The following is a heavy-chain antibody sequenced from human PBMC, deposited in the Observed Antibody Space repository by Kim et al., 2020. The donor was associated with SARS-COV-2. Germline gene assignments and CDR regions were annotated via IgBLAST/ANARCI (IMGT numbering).Heavy chain of an antibody. D-gene: IGHD2-15*01. CDR3: ARDSFTFTPGDY. J-gene: IGHJ4*02. V-gene: IGHV3-30*07. CDR2: K. Sequence: KNAADAWRGRFTISRANYKDTLYLQMNSLRAEDTAIYYCARDSFTFTPGDYWGQGTLVTVSS.